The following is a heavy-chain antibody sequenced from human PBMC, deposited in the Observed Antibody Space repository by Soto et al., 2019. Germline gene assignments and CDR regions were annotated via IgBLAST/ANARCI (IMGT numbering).Heavy chain of an antibody. D-gene: IGHD3-22*01. CDR1: GFTFSTFA. CDR2: ISYDGSNK. V-gene: IGHV3-30-3*01. CDR3: ARDPAGGSGHYYLFDY. Sequence: GESLKISCAASGFTFSTFAMHWVRQAPGKGLDWVAVISYDGSNKYYADSVKGRFTISRDNSKNTLYLQMNSLRSEDTAVYYCARDPAGGSGHYYLFDYWGQGTLVTVSS. J-gene: IGHJ4*02.